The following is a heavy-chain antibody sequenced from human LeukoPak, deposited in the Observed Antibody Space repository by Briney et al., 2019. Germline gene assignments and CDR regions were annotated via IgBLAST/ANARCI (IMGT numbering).Heavy chain of an antibody. D-gene: IGHD3-10*01. V-gene: IGHV3-23*01. CDR1: GFTFSSYA. CDR3: AKRSYGSGSYSWFDP. CDR2: ISGSGGST. J-gene: IGHJ5*02. Sequence: GGSLRLSCAASGFTFSSYAMSWVRQAPGKGLEWVSAISGSGGSTYYADSVKGRFTISRDNSKNTLYLQMNSLRAEDTAVYYCAKRSYGSGSYSWFDPWGEGTLVTVPS.